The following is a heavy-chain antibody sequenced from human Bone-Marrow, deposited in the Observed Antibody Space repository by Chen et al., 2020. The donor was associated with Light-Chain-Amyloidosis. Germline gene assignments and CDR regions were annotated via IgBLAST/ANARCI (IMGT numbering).Heavy chain of an antibody. CDR2: LYYTGRN. J-gene: IGHJ6*02. CDR1: GGSISTDTHY. CDR3: VRERFRAVGVGGDYYGMDV. V-gene: IGHV4-39*02. Sequence: QLQMQESGPGLVKASETLSLTCTVSGGSISTDTHYWAWIRQPQGKGLEWIGTLYYTGRNYYNPSLKSRVTISADTSRNQFSLRLTSVTAADTAVYYCVRERFRAVGVGGDYYGMDVWGQGTTVTVSS. D-gene: IGHD6-19*01.